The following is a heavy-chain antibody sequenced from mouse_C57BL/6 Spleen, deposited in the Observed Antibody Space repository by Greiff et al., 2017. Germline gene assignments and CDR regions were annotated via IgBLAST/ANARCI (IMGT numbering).Heavy chain of an antibody. CDR3: AREEGQDRSSDY. Sequence: QVQLQQSGPELVKPGASVKISCKASGYAFSSSWMNWVKQRPGKGLEWIGRLYPGDGDTNYNGKFKGKATLTADKSSSTAYMQLSSLTSEDSAVYFCAREEGQDRSSDYWGQGTTLTVSS. CDR1: GYAFSSSW. J-gene: IGHJ2*01. V-gene: IGHV1-82*01. D-gene: IGHD1-3*01. CDR2: LYPGDGDT.